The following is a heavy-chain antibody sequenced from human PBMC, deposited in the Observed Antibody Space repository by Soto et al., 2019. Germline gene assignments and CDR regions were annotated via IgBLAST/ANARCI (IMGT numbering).Heavy chain of an antibody. D-gene: IGHD3-16*02. CDR3: ARFSIGGVIVTLFDY. V-gene: IGHV1-18*01. CDR1: GYTFTSYG. Sequence: ASVKVSCKASGYTFTSYGISWVRQAPGQGLEWMGWISAYNGNTNYAQKLQGRVTMTTDTSTSTAYMELRSLRSDDTAVYYCARFSIGGVIVTLFDYWGQGTLVTVSS. J-gene: IGHJ4*02. CDR2: ISAYNGNT.